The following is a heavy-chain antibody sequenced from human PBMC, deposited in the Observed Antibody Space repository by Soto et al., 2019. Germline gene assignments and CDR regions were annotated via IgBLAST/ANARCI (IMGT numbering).Heavy chain of an antibody. CDR1: GFTFSNYA. D-gene: IGHD2-15*01. CDR3: EKNGGYDYYESGGIEF. V-gene: IGHV3-23*01. Sequence: GGSLRLSCAASGFTFSNYALTWVRRAPGKGLEWVSAISGNGVSTYYADSVNGGSTLPRDPSKNPLYLKVSGLRAEDTAVFYCEKNGGYDYYESGGIEFGGKGPLVPVSS. J-gene: IGHJ4*02. CDR2: ISGNGVST.